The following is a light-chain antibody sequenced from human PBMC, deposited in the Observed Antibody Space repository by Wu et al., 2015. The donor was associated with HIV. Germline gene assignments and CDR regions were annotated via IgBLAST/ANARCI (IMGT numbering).Light chain of an antibody. Sequence: EIVLTRSPGTLSLSPGDRATLSCRASQNIDTRYIAWYQQKPGLAPKLLMYGTTSRATGIPDRFSGSGSGTDFTLTISSLEPEDFAVYYCQQYDNSPWTFGQGTKVEIK. J-gene: IGKJ1*01. CDR2: GTT. CDR3: QQYDNSPWT. CDR1: QNIDTRY. V-gene: IGKV3-20*01.